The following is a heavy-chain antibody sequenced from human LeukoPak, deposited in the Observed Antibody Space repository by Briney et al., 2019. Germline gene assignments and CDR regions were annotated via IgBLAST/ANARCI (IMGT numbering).Heavy chain of an antibody. D-gene: IGHD2-2*01. CDR2: ISAYNGNT. CDR3: ARSLPQPAAIGDLDY. V-gene: IGHV1-18*04. Sequence: ASVKVSCKASGYTFTIYGISWVRQAPGQGLERMGGISAYNGNTNYAQKLQGRVTMTTDTSTSTAYMELRSLRSDDTAVYYCARSLPQPAAIGDLDYWGQGTLVTVSS. CDR1: GYTFTIYG. J-gene: IGHJ4*02.